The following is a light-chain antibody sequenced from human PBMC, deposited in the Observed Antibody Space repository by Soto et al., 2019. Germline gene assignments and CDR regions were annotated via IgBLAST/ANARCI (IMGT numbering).Light chain of an antibody. J-gene: IGLJ1*01. Sequence: QSVLTQPASVSGSPGQSITISCTGTSSDVGRYNYVSWYQQYPGKAPKLLIYDVINRPSGVSNRFSGSKSGNTASLTSSGLQAEDEADFYCSSYTTSSTYVFGTGTKLTVL. CDR2: DVI. V-gene: IGLV2-14*01. CDR1: SSDVGRYNY. CDR3: SSYTTSSTYV.